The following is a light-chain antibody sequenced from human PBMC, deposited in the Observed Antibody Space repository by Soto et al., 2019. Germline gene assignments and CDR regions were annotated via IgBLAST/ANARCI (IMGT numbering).Light chain of an antibody. CDR2: GAS. CDR3: QQYNNWPLLT. J-gene: IGKJ4*01. CDR1: QSVSSN. V-gene: IGKV3-15*01. Sequence: EIVMTQSPAAMSVSPGERATLSCRASQSVSSNLAWYQQKPGQAPRLLIYGASTRATGIPARFSGSGSGTEFPLSISSLQSEDFAVYYFQQYNNWPLLTFGGGTKVEIK.